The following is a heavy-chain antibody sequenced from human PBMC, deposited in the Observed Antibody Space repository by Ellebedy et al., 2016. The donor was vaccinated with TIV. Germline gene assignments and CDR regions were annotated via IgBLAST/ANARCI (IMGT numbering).Heavy chain of an antibody. CDR1: GYNFTSYW. CDR3: ATQLERRGGASS. Sequence: GESLKISCKSSGYNFTSYWITWVRQMPGKGLEWMGRIDPTDSYINYSPSFQGHVTISADKSISTVYLQWSSLKASDSAMYYCATQLERRGGASSWGQGTLVTVSS. J-gene: IGHJ5*02. V-gene: IGHV5-10-1*01. CDR2: IDPTDSYI. D-gene: IGHD5-24*01.